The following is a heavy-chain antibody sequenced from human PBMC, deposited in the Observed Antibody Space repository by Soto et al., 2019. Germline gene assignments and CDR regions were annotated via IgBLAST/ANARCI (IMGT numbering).Heavy chain of an antibody. D-gene: IGHD2-15*01. V-gene: IGHV1-69*02. Sequence: QVQLVQSGAEVQKPGSSVKVSCKASGGTFSSYTISWVRQAPGQGLECMGRFIPILGIAYYAQKFQGRITITADKSTSTAYMELSSLRSEDAAVYDCARGRYCSGGSSGYYYYYMDVWGKGPTVTVSS. J-gene: IGHJ6*03. CDR1: GGTFSSYT. CDR3: ARGRYCSGGSSGYYYYYMDV. CDR2: FIPILGIA.